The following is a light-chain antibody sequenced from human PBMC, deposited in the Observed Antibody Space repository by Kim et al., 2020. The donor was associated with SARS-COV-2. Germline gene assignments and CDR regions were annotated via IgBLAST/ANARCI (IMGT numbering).Light chain of an antibody. CDR1: SSNSGAGYD. Sequence: VNISCAGSSSNSGAGYDVHWYQQLPRTAPKLLIYGNSNRPSGVPDRFSGSKSGTSASLAITGLQAEDEADYYCQSYDSSLSGSYVFGTGTKVTVL. J-gene: IGLJ1*01. CDR2: GNS. CDR3: QSYDSSLSGSYV. V-gene: IGLV1-40*01.